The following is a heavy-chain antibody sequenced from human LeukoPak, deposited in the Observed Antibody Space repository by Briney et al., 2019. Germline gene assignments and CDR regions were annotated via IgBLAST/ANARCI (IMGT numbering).Heavy chain of an antibody. CDR3: ARGKIGKGGPRWFDP. V-gene: IGHV1-8*01. Sequence: ASVKVSCKAPGYTFTSYDINWVRQATGQGLEWMGWMNPNSGNTGYAQKFQGRVTMTRNTSISTAYMELSSLRSEDTAVYYCARGKIGKGGPRWFDPWGQGTLVTVSS. D-gene: IGHD3-22*01. CDR2: MNPNSGNT. CDR1: GYTFTSYD. J-gene: IGHJ5*02.